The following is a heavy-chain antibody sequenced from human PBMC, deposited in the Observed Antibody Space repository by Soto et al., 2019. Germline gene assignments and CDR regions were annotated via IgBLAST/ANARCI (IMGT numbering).Heavy chain of an antibody. J-gene: IGHJ4*02. D-gene: IGHD3-10*01. CDR1: GGSFSAYY. CDR2: IHHSGSI. V-gene: IGHV4-34*01. CDR3: ASYGSGSYYNVYYFDY. Sequence: QVQLQQWGAGLLKPSETLSLTCAVYGGSFSAYYWSWIRQSPGQGLEWIGEIHHSGSINYKPSLKRRVTISVDTSKNQFSLELRSVTAADTAVYYCASYGSGSYYNVYYFDYWGQGTLVTVSS.